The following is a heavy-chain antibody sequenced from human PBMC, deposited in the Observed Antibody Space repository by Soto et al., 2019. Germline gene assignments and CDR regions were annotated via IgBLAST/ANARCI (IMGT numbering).Heavy chain of an antibody. CDR1: GFTFSSYG. Sequence: QLQLVESGGGVVQPGRSLRLSCAASGFTFSSYGMHWLRQAPGKGLEWVAVVSYGGSDQFYADSVKGRYTISRDNFKNTVYLQMNSLRAEDTAVYYCAKDVRFYYDSRGVDAFDVWGQGTTVTVSS. CDR2: VSYGGSDQ. D-gene: IGHD3-22*01. CDR3: AKDVRFYYDSRGVDAFDV. J-gene: IGHJ3*01. V-gene: IGHV3-30*18.